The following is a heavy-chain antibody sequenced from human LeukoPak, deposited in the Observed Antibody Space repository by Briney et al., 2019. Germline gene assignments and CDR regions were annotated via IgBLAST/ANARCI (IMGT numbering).Heavy chain of an antibody. J-gene: IGHJ4*02. Sequence: GGPLRLSCAASGFTVSSNYMSWVRQAPGKGLEWVSSISDSSSYIYYADSVKGRFTISRDNAKNSLYLQMNSLRAEDTAVYYCAREPYYDFWSGPPESFDYWGQGTLVTVSS. CDR2: ISDSSSYI. CDR3: AREPYYDFWSGPPESFDY. D-gene: IGHD3-3*01. V-gene: IGHV3-21*01. CDR1: GFTVSSNY.